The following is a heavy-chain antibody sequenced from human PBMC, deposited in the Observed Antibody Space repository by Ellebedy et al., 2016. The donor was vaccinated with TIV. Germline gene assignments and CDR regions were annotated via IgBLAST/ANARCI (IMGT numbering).Heavy chain of an antibody. D-gene: IGHD3-22*01. CDR1: GYPISRGYY. J-gene: IGHJ5*02. CDR2: IYHSGNP. CDR3: AKDALITTIIGRGGWFDP. Sequence: MPSETLSLTFTAPGYPISRGYYWGWTRQPPGKGLEWLGNIYHSGNPYYNPSLKNRVTISVDTSKNQFSLKLSSVTAADTAVYYCAKDALITTIIGRGGWFDPWGQGTLVTVSS. V-gene: IGHV4-38-2*02.